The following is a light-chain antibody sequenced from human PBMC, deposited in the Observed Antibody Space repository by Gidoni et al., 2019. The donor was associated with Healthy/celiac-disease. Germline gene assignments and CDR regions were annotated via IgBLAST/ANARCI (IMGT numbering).Light chain of an antibody. CDR3: QQRSNFPWT. Sequence: EIVLTQSPATLSLSPGERATLSCRASQRVSSYLAWYQQKPGQAPRLLIYDASNRATGIPARFSGSGSGTDFTLTISSLEPEDFAVYYCQQRSNFPWTFGQGTKVEIK. J-gene: IGKJ1*01. CDR1: QRVSSY. CDR2: DAS. V-gene: IGKV3-11*01.